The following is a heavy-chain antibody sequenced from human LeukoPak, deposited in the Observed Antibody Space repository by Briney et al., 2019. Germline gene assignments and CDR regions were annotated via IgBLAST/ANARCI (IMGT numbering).Heavy chain of an antibody. Sequence: GGSLRLSCAASGFTFSSYSMNWLRQAPGKGLEWVSSISSSSSYIYYADSVKGRFTISRDNAKNSLYLQMNSPRAEDTAVYYCARAVLRYFDLNDYWGQGTLVTVSS. J-gene: IGHJ4*02. V-gene: IGHV3-21*01. CDR3: ARAVLRYFDLNDY. CDR1: GFTFSSYS. D-gene: IGHD3-9*01. CDR2: ISSSSSYI.